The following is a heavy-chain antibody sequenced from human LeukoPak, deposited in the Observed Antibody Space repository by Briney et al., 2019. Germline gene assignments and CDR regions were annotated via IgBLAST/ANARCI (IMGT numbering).Heavy chain of an antibody. CDR1: GFTFTTYW. CDR3: ARDGDDNWNFPLVA. Sequence: GGSLRLSCAASGFTFTTYWMSWVRQAPGKVLEWVANINQDGSEKYYVDSVKGRFTISRDNAKNSLYLQMNSLRAEDTAVYYCARDGDDNWNFPLVAWGQGTLVTVSS. V-gene: IGHV3-7*01. D-gene: IGHD1-7*01. CDR2: INQDGSEK. J-gene: IGHJ5*02.